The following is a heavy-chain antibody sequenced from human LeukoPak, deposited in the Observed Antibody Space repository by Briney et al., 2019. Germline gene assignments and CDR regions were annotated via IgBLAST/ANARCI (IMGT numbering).Heavy chain of an antibody. D-gene: IGHD3-9*01. V-gene: IGHV1-2*02. CDR2: INPNSGGT. Sequence: GASVKVSCKASGYTFTGYYMHWVRQAPGQGLEWMGWINPNSGGTNYAQKFQGRVTMTRDTSISTAYMELSRLRSDDTAVYYCVRSPHILTGENFDYWGQGTLLTVSS. CDR3: VRSPHILTGENFDY. J-gene: IGHJ4*02. CDR1: GYTFTGYY.